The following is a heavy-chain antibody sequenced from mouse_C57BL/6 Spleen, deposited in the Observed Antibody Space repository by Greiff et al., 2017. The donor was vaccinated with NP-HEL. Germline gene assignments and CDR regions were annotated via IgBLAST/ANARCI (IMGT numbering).Heavy chain of an antibody. CDR1: GFTFSSYG. J-gene: IGHJ1*03. CDR3: ARRDYGSSYVWYFDV. V-gene: IGHV5-6*01. Sequence: VQLQQSGGDLVKPGGSLKLSCAASGFTFSSYGMSWVRQTPDKRLEWVATISSGGSYTYYPASVKGRFTISRDNAKNTLYLQMGSLKSEDTAMYYCARRDYGSSYVWYFDVWGTGTTVTVSS. D-gene: IGHD1-1*01. CDR2: ISSGGSYT.